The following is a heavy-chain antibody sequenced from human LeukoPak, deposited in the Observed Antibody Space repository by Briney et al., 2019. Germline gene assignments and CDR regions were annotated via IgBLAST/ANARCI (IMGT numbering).Heavy chain of an antibody. D-gene: IGHD6-6*01. J-gene: IGHJ4*02. Sequence: ASVKVSCKVSGYTLTELSMHWVRQAPGKGREWMGGFDPEDGETIYAQKFQGRVTMTEDTSTDTAYMELSSLRSEDTAVYYCATDQTTGYSSSSRGVSWGQGTLVTVSS. CDR3: ATDQTTGYSSSSRGVS. V-gene: IGHV1-24*01. CDR1: GYTLTELS. CDR2: FDPEDGET.